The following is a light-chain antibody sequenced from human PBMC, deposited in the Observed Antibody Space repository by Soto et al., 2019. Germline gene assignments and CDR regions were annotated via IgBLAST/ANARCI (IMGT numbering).Light chain of an antibody. CDR2: AAT. Sequence: DIQLTQSPSSLSASVGDRVTLTCRARQSISSYLNWYQHKPGKAPNLLIYAATTLQSGVPSRFSGSGSGTDFTLTISSLQPEDFATYYCQQSYSNPRTFGQGTKVDIK. J-gene: IGKJ1*01. CDR3: QQSYSNPRT. V-gene: IGKV1-39*01. CDR1: QSISSY.